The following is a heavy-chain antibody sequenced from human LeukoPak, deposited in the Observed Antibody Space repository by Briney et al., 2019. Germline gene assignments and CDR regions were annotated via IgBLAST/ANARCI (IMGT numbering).Heavy chain of an antibody. V-gene: IGHV3-48*03. CDR2: ISSSGSTI. D-gene: IGHD6-13*01. CDR1: GFTFSSYK. J-gene: IGHJ6*02. CDR3: ARTPETPYSSSWSRRNYYGMDV. Sequence: PGGSLRLSCAASGFTFSSYKMNWVRQAPGKGLEWVSYISSSGSTIYYADSVKGRLTISRDNAKNSLYLQMNSLRAEDTAVYYCARTPETPYSSSWSRRNYYGMDVWGQGTTVTVSS.